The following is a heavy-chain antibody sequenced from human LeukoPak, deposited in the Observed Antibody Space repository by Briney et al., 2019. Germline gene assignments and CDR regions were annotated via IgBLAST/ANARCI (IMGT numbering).Heavy chain of an antibody. V-gene: IGHV3-23*01. CDR2: ISGSGGST. J-gene: IGHJ4*02. Sequence: SGGSLRLSCAASGFTVSSNYMSWVRQAPGKGLEWVSAISGSGGSTYYADSAKGRFTISRDNSKNTLYLQMNSLRAEDTAVYYCAKDRGGNGGYFDYWAREPWSPSPQ. CDR3: AKDRGGNGGYFDY. D-gene: IGHD2-15*01. CDR1: GFTVSSNY.